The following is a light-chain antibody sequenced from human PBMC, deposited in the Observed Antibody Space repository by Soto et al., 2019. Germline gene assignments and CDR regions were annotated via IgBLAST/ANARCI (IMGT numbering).Light chain of an antibody. CDR3: QHYNSYSEA. CDR2: DAS. J-gene: IGKJ1*01. CDR1: QSISNW. V-gene: IGKV1-5*01. Sequence: DIQMTQSPSTLSASVGDRFTITCRASQSISNWLAWYQQKPGKAPNLLIFDASSLESGVPSRFSGSGSGTEFTLTISSLQSGDFATYYCQHYNSYSEAFGQGTKVDIK.